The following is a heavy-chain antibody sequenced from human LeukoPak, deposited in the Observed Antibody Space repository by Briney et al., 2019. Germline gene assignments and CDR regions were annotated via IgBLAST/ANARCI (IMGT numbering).Heavy chain of an antibody. CDR3: AREEYSY. J-gene: IGHJ4*01. CDR2: INHSGST. D-gene: IGHD2-15*01. CDR1: GGSLSGYY. Sequence: PSETLSLTCAVYGGSLSGYYWCWLRQPPGKGLEWIGEINHSGSTNHNPSLKSRVTMSVDTSKNHFSLKLSSVTAADTAVYYCAREEYSYWGQGTLVTVSS. V-gene: IGHV4-34*01.